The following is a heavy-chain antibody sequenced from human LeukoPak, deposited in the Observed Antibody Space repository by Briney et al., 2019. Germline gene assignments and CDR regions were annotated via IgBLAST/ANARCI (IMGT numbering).Heavy chain of an antibody. CDR3: ARDYVYAFDS. J-gene: IGHJ4*02. Sequence: GGSLRLSCVASLCSFSSYSINWVRQPPGKGVEWVSYISVDRNAKHYTESAKGRFNISRDNAKNALYLQTNSLRAEDTAVYFCARDYVYAFDSWGQGPLVTVSS. CDR2: ISVDRNAK. CDR1: LCSFSSYS. D-gene: IGHD2/OR15-2a*01. V-gene: IGHV3-48*01.